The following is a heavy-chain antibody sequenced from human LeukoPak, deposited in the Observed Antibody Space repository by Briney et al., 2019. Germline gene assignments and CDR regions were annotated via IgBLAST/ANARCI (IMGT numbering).Heavy chain of an antibody. D-gene: IGHD6-13*01. J-gene: IGHJ4*02. Sequence: SETLSLTCTISGYSISSGYYWGWIRQPPGKGLEWIGSIYHSGSTYYNPSLKSRVTFSVDTSKNQFSLKLSSVTAADTAVYYRARGSYPIAADWGQGTLVTVSS. CDR2: IYHSGST. V-gene: IGHV4-38-2*02. CDR3: ARGSYPIAAD. CDR1: GYSISSGYY.